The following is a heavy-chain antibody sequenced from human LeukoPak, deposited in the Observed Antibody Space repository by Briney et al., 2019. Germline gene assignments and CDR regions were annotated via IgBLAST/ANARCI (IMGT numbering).Heavy chain of an antibody. CDR1: GGSISSYY. CDR2: IYYSGST. Sequence: PSETLSLTCTVSGGSISSYYWSWIRQPPGKGLEWIGYIYYSGSTYYNPSLKSRVTISVDTSKNQFSLKLSSVTAADTAVYYCARHTTVVTSHFDYWGQGTLVIVSS. V-gene: IGHV4-59*08. CDR3: ARHTTVVTSHFDY. J-gene: IGHJ4*02. D-gene: IGHD4-23*01.